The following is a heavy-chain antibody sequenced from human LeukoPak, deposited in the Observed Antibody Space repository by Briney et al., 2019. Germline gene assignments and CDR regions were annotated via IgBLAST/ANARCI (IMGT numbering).Heavy chain of an antibody. J-gene: IGHJ4*02. CDR3: ARSVPDYGDYYFDY. D-gene: IGHD4-17*01. CDR1: GFTFSSYT. Sequence: GGSLRLSCAASGFTFSSYTMNWVRQAPGKGLEWVSSISSSSTYIYYADSMKGRFTISRDNAKNSLYLQMNSLRAEDTAVYYCARSVPDYGDYYFDYWGQGTLVTVSS. V-gene: IGHV3-21*01. CDR2: ISSSSTYI.